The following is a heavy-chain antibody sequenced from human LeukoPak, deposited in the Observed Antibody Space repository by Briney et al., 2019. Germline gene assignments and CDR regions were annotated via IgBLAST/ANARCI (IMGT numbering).Heavy chain of an antibody. Sequence: GGSLRLSCAASGFTFSSYAMSWVRQAPGKGLERVSAISGSGGSTYYADSVKGRFTISRDNSKNTLYLQMNSLRAEDTAVYYCATLLRQVVRGVIMAPPGSTDYWGQGTLVTVSS. D-gene: IGHD3-10*01. CDR2: ISGSGGST. CDR1: GFTFSSYA. V-gene: IGHV3-23*01. CDR3: ATLLRQVVRGVIMAPPGSTDY. J-gene: IGHJ4*02.